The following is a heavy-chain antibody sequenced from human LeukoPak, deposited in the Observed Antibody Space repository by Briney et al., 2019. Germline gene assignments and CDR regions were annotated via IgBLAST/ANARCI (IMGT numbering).Heavy chain of an antibody. CDR2: IYTSGST. CDR1: GGSISSYY. J-gene: IGHJ4*02. Sequence: SETLSLTCTVSGGSISSYYWSWIRQPAGKGLEWIGRIYTSGSTNYNPSLKSRVTISVDTSKNQFSLKLSSVTAADTAVYYCARGPYYDFWSGQRGYFDYWGQGTLVTVSS. CDR3: ARGPYYDFWSGQRGYFDY. V-gene: IGHV4-4*07. D-gene: IGHD3-3*01.